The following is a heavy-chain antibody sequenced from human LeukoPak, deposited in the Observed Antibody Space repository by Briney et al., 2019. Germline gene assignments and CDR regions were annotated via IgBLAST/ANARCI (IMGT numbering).Heavy chain of an antibody. CDR1: GGSISSGSYY. Sequence: SETLPLTCTVSGGSISSGSYYWSWIRQPAGKGLEWIGRFYTSGSTNYNPSLKSRVTISGDTSKNQISLKLSSVTAADTAVYYCYVRSPSGMDVWGQGTTVTVSS. J-gene: IGHJ6*02. V-gene: IGHV4-61*02. CDR3: YVRSPSGMDV. D-gene: IGHD3-10*02. CDR2: FYTSGST.